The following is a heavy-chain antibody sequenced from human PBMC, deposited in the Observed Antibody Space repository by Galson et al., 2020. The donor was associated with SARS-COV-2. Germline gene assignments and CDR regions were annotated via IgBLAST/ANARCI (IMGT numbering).Heavy chain of an antibody. V-gene: IGHV4-39*07. D-gene: IGHD7-27*01. CDR2: THYSGNT. CDR3: VRSLSTLGLY. Sequence: ASETLSLTCTVSGDSISSSNYYWGWIRQPPGKGLDWIGSTHYSGNTYYNPSLKSRVTISVDTSKNQISLRLNSVTAADTAVYYCVRSLSTLGLYWGQGTLVTVSS. J-gene: IGHJ4*02. CDR1: GDSISSSNYY.